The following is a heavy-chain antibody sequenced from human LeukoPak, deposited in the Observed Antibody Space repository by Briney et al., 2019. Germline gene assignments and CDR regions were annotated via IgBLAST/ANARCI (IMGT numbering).Heavy chain of an antibody. D-gene: IGHD3-10*01. CDR2: IKPDGSEK. CDR3: AKDRGGVGYFFDY. CDR1: GFTFRNYW. J-gene: IGHJ4*02. Sequence: GGSLRLSCVASGFTFRNYWMTWVRQAPGKGLEWVANIKPDGSEKYYVDPVRGRFTISRDNVRDTLSLQMNSLRADDTAVYYCAKDRGGVGYFFDYWGQGALVTVSS. V-gene: IGHV3-7*05.